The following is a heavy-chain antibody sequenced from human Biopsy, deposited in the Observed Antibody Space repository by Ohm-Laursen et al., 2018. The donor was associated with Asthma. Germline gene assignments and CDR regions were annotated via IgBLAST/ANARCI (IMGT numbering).Heavy chain of an antibody. CDR3: ARKAGSCISRTCYSLDF. Sequence: LVKVSCKSLGGTFNTYVIGWVRQAPGQGLEWMGGINSVFGTTTYPQKFQDGVTITADDSTSTVYMELSSLRSEDTAVYYCARKAGSCISRTCYSLDFWGQGTLVTVSS. CDR1: GGTFNTYV. CDR2: INSVFGTT. J-gene: IGHJ4*02. D-gene: IGHD2-2*01. V-gene: IGHV1-69*13.